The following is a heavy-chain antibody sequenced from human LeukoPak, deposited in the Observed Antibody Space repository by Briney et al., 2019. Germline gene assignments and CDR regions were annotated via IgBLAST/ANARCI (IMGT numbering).Heavy chain of an antibody. CDR1: GYTFTGYY. Sequence: ASVKVSCKASGYTFTGYYMHWVRQAPGQGLEWMGWINPNSGGTKYAQKFQGRVTMTRDTSLSTAYMALSRLRSDDTAVYHCARGPVYFDYWGQGTLVTVSS. CDR2: INPNSGGT. V-gene: IGHV1-2*02. CDR3: ARGPVYFDY. J-gene: IGHJ4*02.